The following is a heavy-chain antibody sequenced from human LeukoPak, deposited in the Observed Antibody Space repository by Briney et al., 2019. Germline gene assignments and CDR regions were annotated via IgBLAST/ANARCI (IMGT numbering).Heavy chain of an antibody. V-gene: IGHV4-59*08. D-gene: IGHD6-13*01. CDR3: ASQIAAAGGEYFQH. CDR1: GGSINSYY. CDR2: IYYSGST. Sequence: PSETLSLTCTVSGGSINSYYWSWIRQPPGKGLEWIGYIYYSGSTNYNPSLKSRVTISVDTSKNQFSLKLSSVTAADTALYYCASQIAAAGGEYFQHWGQGTLVTVSS. J-gene: IGHJ1*01.